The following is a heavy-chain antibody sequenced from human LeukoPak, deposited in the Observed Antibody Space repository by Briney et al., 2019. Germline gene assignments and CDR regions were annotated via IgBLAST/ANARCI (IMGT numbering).Heavy chain of an antibody. CDR3: ARLSPSGYSSNWAWFDP. CDR1: GGSIISYY. Sequence: SETLSLTCTVSGGSIISYYWSWIRQPPGKGLEWSGDIYYSGSTNYNPSLKSRVTISVDTSRNQFSLKLSSVTAADTAVYYCARLSPSGYSSNWAWFDPWGQGTLVTVSS. V-gene: IGHV4-59*08. D-gene: IGHD6-13*01. CDR2: IYYSGST. J-gene: IGHJ5*02.